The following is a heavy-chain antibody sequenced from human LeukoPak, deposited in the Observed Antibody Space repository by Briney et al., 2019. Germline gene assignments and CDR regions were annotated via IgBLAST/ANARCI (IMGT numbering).Heavy chain of an antibody. V-gene: IGHV1-69*05. D-gene: IGHD3-22*01. CDR1: GGTFSSYA. J-gene: IGHJ4*02. Sequence: AASVKVSCKASGGTFSSYAISWVRQAPGQGLEWMGGIIPIFGTANYAQKFQGRVTITTDESTSTAYMELSSLRSEDTAVYYCATIGYDSSGYYRYYFDYWGQGTLVTVSS. CDR2: IIPIFGTA. CDR3: ATIGYDSSGYYRYYFDY.